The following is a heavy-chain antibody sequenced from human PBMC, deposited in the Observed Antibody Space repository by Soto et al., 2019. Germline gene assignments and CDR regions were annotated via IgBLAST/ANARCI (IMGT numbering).Heavy chain of an antibody. Sequence: ASVKVSCKASGYTFTSYGISWVRQAPGQGLEWMGWISAYNGNTNYAQKLQGRVTMTTDTSTSTAYMELRSLRSDDTAVYYCARDADIAAAGSIFDYWGQGTLVTVSS. J-gene: IGHJ4*02. CDR3: ARDADIAAAGSIFDY. CDR2: ISAYNGNT. CDR1: GYTFTSYG. D-gene: IGHD6-13*01. V-gene: IGHV1-18*01.